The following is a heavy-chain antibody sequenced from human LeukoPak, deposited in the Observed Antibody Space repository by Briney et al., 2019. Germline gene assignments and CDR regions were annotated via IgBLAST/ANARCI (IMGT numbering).Heavy chain of an antibody. CDR2: INHSGST. D-gene: IGHD6-13*01. CDR3: ADRGEQQLVTGGY. V-gene: IGHV4-34*01. CDR1: GGSFSGYY. J-gene: IGHJ4*02. Sequence: SETLSLTCAAYGGSFSGYYWSWIRQPPGKGLEWIGEINHSGSTNYNPSLKSRVTISVDTSKNQFSLKLSTVPAADTAVYYCADRGEQQLVTGGYWGQGTLVTVSS.